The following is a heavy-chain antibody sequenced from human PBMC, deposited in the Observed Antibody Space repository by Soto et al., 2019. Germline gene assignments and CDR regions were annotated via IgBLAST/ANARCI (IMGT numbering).Heavy chain of an antibody. CDR1: GYTLTELS. CDR3: APLVFFFRSYDFWSGYLRGGWFDP. V-gene: IGHV1-24*01. Sequence: ASVKVSCKVSGYTLTELSMHWVRQAPGKGLEWMGGFDPEDGETIYAQKFQGRVTMTEDTSTDTAYMELSSLRSEDTAVYYCAPLVFFFRSYDFWSGYLRGGWFDPWGQGTLVTVSS. D-gene: IGHD3-3*01. CDR2: FDPEDGET. J-gene: IGHJ5*02.